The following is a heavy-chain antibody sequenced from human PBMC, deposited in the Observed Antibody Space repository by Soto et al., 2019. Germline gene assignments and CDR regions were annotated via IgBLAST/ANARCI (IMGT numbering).Heavy chain of an antibody. CDR1: GGSISSYY. V-gene: IGHV4-59*01. CDR2: IYYSGST. J-gene: IGHJ4*02. D-gene: IGHD5-12*01. Sequence: SETLSLTCTVSGGSISSYYWSWIRQPPGKGLEWIGYIYYSGSTNYNPSLKSRVTITKDTSRNQVVLTMTNMDPVDTATYYCAHSPYSGYGFDFDYWGQGVLVTVSS. CDR3: AHSPYSGYGFDFDY.